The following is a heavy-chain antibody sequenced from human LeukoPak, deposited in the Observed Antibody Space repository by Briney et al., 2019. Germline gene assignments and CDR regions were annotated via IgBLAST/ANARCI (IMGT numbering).Heavy chain of an antibody. CDR3: ARDRAYYDSSGYNPRLDS. Sequence: GGSLRLSCAASGFTSSSYAIHWVRQAPGKGLEWVAVTSYDGSNKYYADSVKGRFTISRDNSKNTLYLQMNSLRAEDTAVYYCARDRAYYDSSGYNPRLDSWGQGTPVTVSS. D-gene: IGHD3-22*01. CDR2: TSYDGSNK. J-gene: IGHJ4*02. CDR1: GFTSSSYA. V-gene: IGHV3-30*04.